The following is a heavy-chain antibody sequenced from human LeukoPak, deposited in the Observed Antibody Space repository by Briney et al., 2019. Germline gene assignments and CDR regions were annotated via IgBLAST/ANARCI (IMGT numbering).Heavy chain of an antibody. CDR1: GYTFTSYG. D-gene: IGHD3-3*01. Sequence: ASVKVSCKASGYTFTSYGISWVRQAPGQGLEWMGWISAYNGNTNYAQKLQARVTMTTDTSTSTAYMELRSLRSDDTAVYYCARVEGSYDFWKGSTNFDYWGQGTLVTVSS. CDR3: ARVEGSYDFWKGSTNFDY. J-gene: IGHJ4*02. V-gene: IGHV1-18*01. CDR2: ISAYNGNT.